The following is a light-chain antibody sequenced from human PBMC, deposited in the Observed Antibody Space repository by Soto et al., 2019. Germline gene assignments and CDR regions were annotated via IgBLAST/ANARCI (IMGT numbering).Light chain of an antibody. J-gene: IGLJ1*01. CDR2: EVS. CDR3: SSYAGSNNPYV. CDR1: SGDVGGYNY. Sequence: QSDLTQPPSASGSPGQSVTISCTGTSGDVGGYNYVSWYQQHPGKAPKLMIYEVSKRPSGVPDRFSGSKSGNTASLTVSGLQAEDEADYYCSSYAGSNNPYVFGTGTKLTVL. V-gene: IGLV2-8*01.